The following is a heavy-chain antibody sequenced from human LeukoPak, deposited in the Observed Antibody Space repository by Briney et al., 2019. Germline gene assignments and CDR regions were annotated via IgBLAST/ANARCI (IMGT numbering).Heavy chain of an antibody. CDR1: GFTFSSYE. Sequence: GGSLRLSCAASGFTFSSYEMNWVRQAPGKGLEWVSYISSSGSVEYYADSVKGRFTISRDNAKNSLYLQMNSLRDEDTAVYYCARDLDRRGYSYGFFDYWGQGTLVTVSS. CDR3: ARDLDRRGYSYGFFDY. CDR2: ISSSGSVE. J-gene: IGHJ4*02. D-gene: IGHD5-18*01. V-gene: IGHV3-48*03.